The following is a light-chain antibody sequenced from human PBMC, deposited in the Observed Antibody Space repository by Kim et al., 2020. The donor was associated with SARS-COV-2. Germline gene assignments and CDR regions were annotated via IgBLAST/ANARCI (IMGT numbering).Light chain of an antibody. CDR1: SGSISSNS. Sequence: KTVTISCTRSSGSISSNSVQSYQQRPGSAPTTVIYEDEQRPSGVPDRFSGSIDSSSNSASLTISGLRTEDEADYYCQSYDSATWIFGGGTKLTVL. V-gene: IGLV6-57*03. CDR3: QSYDSATWI. J-gene: IGLJ2*01. CDR2: EDE.